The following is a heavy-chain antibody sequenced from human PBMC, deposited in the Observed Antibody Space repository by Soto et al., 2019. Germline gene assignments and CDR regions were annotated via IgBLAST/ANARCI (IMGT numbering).Heavy chain of an antibody. CDR2: ISSSGGNT. V-gene: IGHV3-23*01. D-gene: IGHD5-12*01. CDR1: GFTFSTYA. CDR3: AKRPTTTGYGDPFDI. Sequence: EVQLLESGGDLVQPGGSLRLSCAASGFTFSTYAMSWVRQAPGKGLEWVSTISSSGGNTYYTDSVKGRSTISRDNSKNTMKPPVNRLKAADKAIYYCAKRPTTTGYGDPFDIWGQGTMVTVSS. J-gene: IGHJ3*02.